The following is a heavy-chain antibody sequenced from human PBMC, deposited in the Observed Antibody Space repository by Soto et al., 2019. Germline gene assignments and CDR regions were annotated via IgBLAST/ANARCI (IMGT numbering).Heavy chain of an antibody. CDR1: GGSISSSSYY. Sequence: PSETLSLTCTVSGGSISSSSYYWGWIRQPPGKGLEWIGSIYYSGSTYYNPSLKSRVTISVDTSKNQFSLKLSSVTAADTAVYYWARLKVYCYDGSSYYYYYYYGMDVWGQGTTVTVSS. D-gene: IGHD3-22*01. V-gene: IGHV4-39*01. CDR2: IYYSGST. J-gene: IGHJ6*02. CDR3: ARLKVYCYDGSSYYYYYYYGMDV.